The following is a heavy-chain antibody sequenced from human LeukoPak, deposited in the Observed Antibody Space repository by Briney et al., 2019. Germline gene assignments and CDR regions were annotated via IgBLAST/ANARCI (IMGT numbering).Heavy chain of an antibody. V-gene: IGHV4-4*09. CDR2: IYTSGST. Sequence: TPSETLSLTCTVSGGSISSYYWSWIRQPPGKGLEWIGYIYTSGSTNYNPSLKSRVTISVDTSKNQFSLKLSSVTAADTAVYCCARFSDLEGPQFDPWGQGTLVTVSS. CDR3: ARFSDLEGPQFDP. D-gene: IGHD5-24*01. CDR1: GGSISSYY. J-gene: IGHJ5*02.